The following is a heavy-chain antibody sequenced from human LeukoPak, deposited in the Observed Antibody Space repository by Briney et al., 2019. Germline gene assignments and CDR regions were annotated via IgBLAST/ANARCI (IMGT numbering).Heavy chain of an antibody. CDR2: IYWDDDK. D-gene: IGHD3-9*01. Sequence: FGPTLVKPTQTLTLTCTFSGFSLRTSGVGVGWIRQPPGKALEWLALIYWDDDKRYSPSLKSRLTITKDTSKNQVVLTMTNMDPVDTATYYCAHSGYDILTGYYYFDYWGQGALVTVSS. CDR1: GFSLRTSGVG. V-gene: IGHV2-5*02. CDR3: AHSGYDILTGYYYFDY. J-gene: IGHJ4*02.